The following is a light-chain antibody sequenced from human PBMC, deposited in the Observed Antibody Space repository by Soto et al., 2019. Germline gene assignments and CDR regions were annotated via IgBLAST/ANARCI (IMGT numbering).Light chain of an antibody. V-gene: IGKV1-27*01. J-gene: IGKJ3*01. CDR2: AAS. CDR1: QGISNY. CDR3: QAGT. Sequence: DIQMTQSPSSLSASVGDRVTITCRASQGISNYLAWYQQKPGKVPKLLIYAASTLQSGVPSRFSGSGSGTDFTRTISILQPEDVATYYCQAGTFGPGTKVDIK.